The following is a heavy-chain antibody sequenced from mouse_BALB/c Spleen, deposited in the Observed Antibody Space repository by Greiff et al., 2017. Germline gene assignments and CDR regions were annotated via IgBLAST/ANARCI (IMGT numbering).Heavy chain of an antibody. Sequence: EVQLQQSGPELEKPGASVKISCKASGYSFTGYNMNWVKQSNGKSLEWIGNIDPYNGATSYNQNFKDKASLTVDKSSSTAYMELHSLTSEDSAVYYCARGGVVADYFDYWGQGTTLTVSS. CDR3: ARGGVVADYFDY. J-gene: IGHJ2*01. CDR1: GYSFTGYN. CDR2: IDPYNGAT. D-gene: IGHD1-1*01. V-gene: IGHV1S135*01.